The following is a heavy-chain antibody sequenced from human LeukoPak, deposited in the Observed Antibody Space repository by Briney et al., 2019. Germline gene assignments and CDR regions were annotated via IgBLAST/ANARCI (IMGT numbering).Heavy chain of an antibody. D-gene: IGHD6-19*01. CDR3: ARMYSSGWWGLTSTYNWFDP. Sequence: GASVKVSCKASGGTFSSYAISWVRQAPEQGLEWMGWISAYNGNTNYAQKLQGRVTMTTDTSTSTAYMELRSLRSDDTAVYYCARMYSSGWWGLTSTYNWFDPWGQGTLVTVSS. CDR2: ISAYNGNT. CDR1: GGTFSSYA. J-gene: IGHJ5*02. V-gene: IGHV1-18*01.